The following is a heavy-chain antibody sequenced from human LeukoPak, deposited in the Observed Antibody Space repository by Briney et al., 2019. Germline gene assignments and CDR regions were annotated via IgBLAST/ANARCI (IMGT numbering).Heavy chain of an antibody. Sequence: ASVKVSCKASGYTFTGYYMHWVRQAPGQGLEWMGWINPNRGGTNYAQKFQGRVTMTRDTPISTAYMELSRLRSDDTAVYYCARSSAVGAFDIWGQGTMVTVSS. CDR2: INPNRGGT. J-gene: IGHJ3*02. CDR3: ARSSAVGAFDI. V-gene: IGHV1-2*02. D-gene: IGHD2-15*01. CDR1: GYTFTGYY.